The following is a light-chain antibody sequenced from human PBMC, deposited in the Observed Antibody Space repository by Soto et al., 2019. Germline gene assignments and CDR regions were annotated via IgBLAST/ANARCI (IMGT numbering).Light chain of an antibody. V-gene: IGKV3-20*01. CDR1: QSVSSSY. J-gene: IGKJ4*01. CDR2: GAS. CDR3: QLLT. Sequence: EIVLTQSPGTLSLSPGERATLSCRASQSVSSSYLAWYRQKPGQAPRLLIYGASSRATGIPDRFSGSGSGTDFTLTISRLEPEDSAVYYCQLLTFGGGTKVEIK.